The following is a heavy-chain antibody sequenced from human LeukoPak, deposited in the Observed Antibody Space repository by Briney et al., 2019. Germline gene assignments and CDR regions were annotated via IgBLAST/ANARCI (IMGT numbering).Heavy chain of an antibody. V-gene: IGHV3-9*01. Sequence: GGSLRLSCAASGFTFDDYAMHWVRQAPGKGLEWVSGISWNSGSIGYADSVKGRFTISRDNAKNSLYLQMNSLRAEDTALYYCAKDVRSYYDSSGTSYMDVWGEGTTVTVSS. CDR2: ISWNSGSI. D-gene: IGHD3-22*01. CDR3: AKDVRSYYDSSGTSYMDV. CDR1: GFTFDDYA. J-gene: IGHJ6*03.